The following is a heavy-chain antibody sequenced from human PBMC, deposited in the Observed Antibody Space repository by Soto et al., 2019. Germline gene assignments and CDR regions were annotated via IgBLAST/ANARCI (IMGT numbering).Heavy chain of an antibody. D-gene: IGHD3-10*01. CDR2: IYYSGST. Sequence: PSETLSLTCTDSGGSISSYYWSWIRQPPGKGLEWIGYIYYSGSTNYNPPLKSRVTISVDTSKNQFSLKLSSVTAADTAVYYCARAPRGNYGYPSYFAYWGQGTLVTVSS. J-gene: IGHJ4*02. CDR3: ARAPRGNYGYPSYFAY. V-gene: IGHV4-59*01. CDR1: GGSISSYY.